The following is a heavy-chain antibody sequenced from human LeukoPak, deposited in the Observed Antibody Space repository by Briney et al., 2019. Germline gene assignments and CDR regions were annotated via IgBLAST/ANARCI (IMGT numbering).Heavy chain of an antibody. D-gene: IGHD7-27*01. V-gene: IGHV4-30-4*08. CDR3: ARPTGDWYGMDV. CDR1: GFTISSDDFY. J-gene: IGHJ6*02. CDR2: IYYGGRT. Sequence: SESLTLSCTTSGFTISSDDFYWIWHRPPPGMELEWVGYIYYGGRTYYNPSLKSRVTISVDTSKNQLCLKLSSVTAADTDVYYCARPTGDWYGMDVWGQGTKVTVCS.